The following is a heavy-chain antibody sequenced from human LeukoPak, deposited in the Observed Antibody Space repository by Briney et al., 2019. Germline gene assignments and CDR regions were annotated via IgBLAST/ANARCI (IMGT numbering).Heavy chain of an antibody. V-gene: IGHV3-30-3*01. Sequence: GGSLRLSCAASGFAFSSYAMHWVRQAPGKGLEWVAVISYDGSNKYYADSVKGRFTISRDNSKNTLYLQMNSLRAEDTAVYYCASLRGGDYWGQGTLVTVSS. CDR3: ASLRGGDY. CDR1: GFAFSSYA. CDR2: ISYDGSNK. D-gene: IGHD3-10*01. J-gene: IGHJ4*02.